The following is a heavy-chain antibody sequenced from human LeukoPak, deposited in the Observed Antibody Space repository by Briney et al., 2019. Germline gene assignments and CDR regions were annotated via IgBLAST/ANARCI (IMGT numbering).Heavy chain of an antibody. J-gene: IGHJ4*02. CDR3: ARVKYYGSGSQYYSDY. CDR1: GGSISSSSYY. Sequence: SETLSLTCTVSGGSISSSSYYWGWIRQPPGKGLEWIGSIYYSGSTYYNPSLKSRVTISVDTSKNQFSLKLSSVTAADTAVYYCARVKYYGSGSQYYSDYWGQGTLVTVSP. D-gene: IGHD3-10*01. CDR2: IYYSGST. V-gene: IGHV4-39*01.